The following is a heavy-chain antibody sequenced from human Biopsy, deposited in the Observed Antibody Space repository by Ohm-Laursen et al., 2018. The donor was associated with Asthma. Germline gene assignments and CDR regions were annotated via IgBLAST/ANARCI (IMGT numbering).Heavy chain of an antibody. CDR2: ISYDGSSI. J-gene: IGHJ6*02. V-gene: IGHV3-30*14. Sequence: RSLRLSCTATRFTYEMHWVRQAPGKGLEWVAVISYDGSSIYYADSVKDRFTVSRDNSKNTLFLQMNSLRAEDTAVYYCTRTTTVTTTYAMDVWGRGTTVTVSS. CDR3: TRTTTVTTTYAMDV. D-gene: IGHD4-17*01. CDR1: RFTYE.